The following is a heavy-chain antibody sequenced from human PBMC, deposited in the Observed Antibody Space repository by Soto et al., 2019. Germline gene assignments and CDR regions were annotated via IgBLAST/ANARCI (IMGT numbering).Heavy chain of an antibody. CDR1: GFTFDDYA. CDR3: AKDSGGAAAMSPYFDY. J-gene: IGHJ4*02. Sequence: GGSLRLSCAASGFTFDDYAMHWVRQAPGKGLEWVSGISWNSGSIGYADSVKGRFTISRDNAKNSLYLQMNSLRAEDTALYYCAKDSGGAAAMSPYFDYWGQGTLVTVSS. CDR2: ISWNSGSI. V-gene: IGHV3-9*01. D-gene: IGHD2-2*01.